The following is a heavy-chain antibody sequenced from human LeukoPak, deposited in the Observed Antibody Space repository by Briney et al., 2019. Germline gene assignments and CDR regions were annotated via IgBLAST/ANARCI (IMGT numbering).Heavy chain of an antibody. Sequence: SETLSLTCAVYGGSFSGYYWSWIRQPPGKGLEWIGEINHSGGTNYNPSLKSRVTISVDTSKNQFSLKLSSVTAADTAVYYCARGSPYYYGSGSYYRFDYWGQGTLVTVSS. CDR2: INHSGGT. V-gene: IGHV4-34*01. J-gene: IGHJ4*02. D-gene: IGHD3-10*01. CDR3: ARGSPYYYGSGSYYRFDY. CDR1: GGSFSGYY.